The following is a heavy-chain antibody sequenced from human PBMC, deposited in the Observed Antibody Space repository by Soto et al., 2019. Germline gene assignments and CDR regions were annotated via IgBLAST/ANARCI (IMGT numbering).Heavy chain of an antibody. CDR1: GFTFSTYW. Sequence: PGGSLRLSCAASGFTFSTYWMGWVRQAPGKGLEWVANIKQDGSDKYYVDSVKGRFIISRDNTKNSLFLQMNSLRAEDTAVHYCARDRCSSTSCFFDYWGQGTPVTVSS. V-gene: IGHV3-7*03. CDR2: IKQDGSDK. D-gene: IGHD2-2*01. J-gene: IGHJ4*02. CDR3: ARDRCSSTSCFFDY.